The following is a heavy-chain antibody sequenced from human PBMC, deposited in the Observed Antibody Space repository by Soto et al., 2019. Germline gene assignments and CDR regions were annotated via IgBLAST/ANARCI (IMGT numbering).Heavy chain of an antibody. V-gene: IGHV4-31*03. D-gene: IGHD1-1*01. Sequence: QVQLQESGPGLVKPSQTLSLTCTVSGASVSRGGYFWSWIRQQPGKGLVWLGYIFYSGSAYYNPSLKRRVTISVDTSKNYFSLKLSSVTASDTAVYYCARGTVTYGYLENWGQGTLVTVSS. J-gene: IGHJ4*02. CDR3: ARGTVTYGYLEN. CDR2: IFYSGSA. CDR1: GASVSRGGYF.